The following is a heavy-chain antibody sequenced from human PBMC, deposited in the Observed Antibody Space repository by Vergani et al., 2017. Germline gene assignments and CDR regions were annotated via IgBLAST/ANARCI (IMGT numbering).Heavy chain of an antibody. CDR2: ISWNSGSI. J-gene: IGHJ4*02. V-gene: IGHV3-9*01. CDR1: GFTFDDYA. Sequence: EVQLVESGGGLVQPGRSLRLSCAASGFTFDDYAMHWVRQAPGKGLEWVSGISWNSGSIGYADSVKGRFTISRDNAKNSLYLQMNSLRAEDTAVYYCAKDLPTEYYFDYWGQGTLVTVSS. CDR3: AKDLPTEYYFDY.